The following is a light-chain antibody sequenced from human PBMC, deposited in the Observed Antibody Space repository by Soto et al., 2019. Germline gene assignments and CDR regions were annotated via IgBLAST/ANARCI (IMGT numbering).Light chain of an antibody. CDR2: EDS. J-gene: IGLJ2*01. V-gene: IGLV6-57*02. CDR3: QSYDSSNSVV. Sequence: NFMLTQPHSVSEAPGKTVTISCTGSSGSIASNYVQWYQQRPGSAPIIVIYEDSQRPSGVPDRFSGSIDSSSNSASLSISGLQTEDEADYYCQSYDSSNSVVFGGGTKVTVL. CDR1: SGSIASNY.